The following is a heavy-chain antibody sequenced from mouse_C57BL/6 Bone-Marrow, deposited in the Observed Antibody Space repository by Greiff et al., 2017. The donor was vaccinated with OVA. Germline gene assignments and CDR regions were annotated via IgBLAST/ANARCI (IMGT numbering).Heavy chain of an antibody. V-gene: IGHV1-18*01. D-gene: IGHD2-4*01. CDR1: GYTFTDYN. CDR3: ARGLYDYDGFDY. Sequence: DVQLVESGPELVKPGASVKIPCKASGYTFTDYNMDWVKQSHGKSLEWIGDINPNNGGTIYNQKFKGKATLTVDKSSSTAYMELRSLTSEDTAVYYCARGLYDYDGFDYWGQGTTLTVSS. CDR2: INPNNGGT. J-gene: IGHJ2*01.